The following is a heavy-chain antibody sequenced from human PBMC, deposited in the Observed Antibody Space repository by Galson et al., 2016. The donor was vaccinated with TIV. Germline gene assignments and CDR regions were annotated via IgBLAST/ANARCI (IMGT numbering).Heavy chain of an antibody. CDR2: ISGYDTNT. Sequence: SVKVSCKASGYTFTNYGISWVRQAPGQGLEWMGWISGYDTNTEYVQKLQDRVTMTKDTSTSTAYMELRSLRYDDTAVYYCAGDAPYSSSWSIDYWGQGSLVTVSS. D-gene: IGHD6-13*01. V-gene: IGHV1-18*04. CDR3: AGDAPYSSSWSIDY. J-gene: IGHJ4*02. CDR1: GYTFTNYG.